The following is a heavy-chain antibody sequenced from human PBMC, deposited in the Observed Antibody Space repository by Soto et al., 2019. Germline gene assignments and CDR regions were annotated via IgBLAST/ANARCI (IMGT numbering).Heavy chain of an antibody. Sequence: LRLSCAASGFTFSGSAMHWVRQASGKGLEWVGRIRSKANSYATAYAASVKGRFTISRDDSKNTAYLQMNSLKTEDTAVYYCTGLPDYDSSGLGIDYWGQGTLVTVSS. CDR1: GFTFSGSA. D-gene: IGHD3-22*01. CDR3: TGLPDYDSSGLGIDY. V-gene: IGHV3-73*01. CDR2: IRSKANSYAT. J-gene: IGHJ4*02.